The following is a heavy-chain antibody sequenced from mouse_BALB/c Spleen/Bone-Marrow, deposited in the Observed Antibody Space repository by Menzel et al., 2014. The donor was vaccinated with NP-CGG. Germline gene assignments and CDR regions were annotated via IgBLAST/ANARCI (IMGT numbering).Heavy chain of an antibody. V-gene: IGHV5-12-1*01. D-gene: IGHD5-5*01. CDR1: GFAFSSYD. J-gene: IGHJ4*01. CDR3: ARTTPYAMDY. Sequence: EVKVVESGGGLVKPGGSLKLSCAASGFAFSSYDMSWVRQTREKRLEWVAYISSGGGSTYYPDTVKGRFTISRDNAKNTLYLQMSSLKSEDTAMYYCARTTPYAMDYWGQGTSVAVSS. CDR2: ISSGGGST.